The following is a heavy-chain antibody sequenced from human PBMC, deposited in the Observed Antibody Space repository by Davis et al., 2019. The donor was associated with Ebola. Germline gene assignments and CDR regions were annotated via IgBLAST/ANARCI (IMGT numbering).Heavy chain of an antibody. V-gene: IGHV3-21*04. CDR2: ITSSSSYI. CDR1: GFTFSSYS. CDR3: AKDNLGAYDFWSGYFDY. D-gene: IGHD3-3*01. J-gene: IGHJ4*02. Sequence: LSLTCAASGFTFSSYSMNWVRQAPGKGLEWVSSITSSSSYIYYADSVKGRFTISRDNAKNSLYLQMNSLRTEDTALYYCAKDNLGAYDFWSGYFDYWGQGTLVTVSS.